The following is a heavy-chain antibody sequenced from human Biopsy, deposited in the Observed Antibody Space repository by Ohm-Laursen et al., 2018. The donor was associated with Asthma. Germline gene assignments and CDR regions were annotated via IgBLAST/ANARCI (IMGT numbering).Heavy chain of an antibody. CDR2: VNTGNGDT. CDR3: ARTYYDFLTGQVKDVFGG. Sequence: GASVKVSCKASGYNFISFAIHWVRQAPGQRLEWMGWVNTGNGDTKYSQKFQGRVTITRDTSASTAYMELRSLRSEDTATYYCARTYYDFLTGQVKDVFGGWGQGTMVTVSS. CDR1: GYNFISFA. J-gene: IGHJ3*01. D-gene: IGHD3-9*01. V-gene: IGHV1-3*04.